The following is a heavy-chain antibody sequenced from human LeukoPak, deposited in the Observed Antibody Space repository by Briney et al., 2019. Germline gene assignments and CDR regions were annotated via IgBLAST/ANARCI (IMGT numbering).Heavy chain of an antibody. D-gene: IGHD6-19*01. V-gene: IGHV3-30*18. CDR3: ANVVGSGWYVFVDY. J-gene: IGHJ4*02. CDR2: ISDDGSKK. CDR1: GFTFNSYG. Sequence: PGGSLRLSCAASGFTFNSYGMHWVRQAPGKGLEWVAVISDDGSKKYYADSVNGRFTISRDNSKNTLYLHMNSLKLEDAAVYYCANVVGSGWYVFVDYWGQGTLVTVSS.